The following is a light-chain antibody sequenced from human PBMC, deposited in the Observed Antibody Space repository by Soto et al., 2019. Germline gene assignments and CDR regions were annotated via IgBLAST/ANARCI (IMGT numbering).Light chain of an antibody. J-gene: IGKJ5*01. CDR3: QQRSNWPIT. V-gene: IGKV3-11*01. CDR2: DAS. Sequence: CRASESIRTYLAWYQQKPGQAPRLLIYDASTRATGIPARFSGSGSGTDFTLTIGSLEPEDFAIYYCQQRSNWPITFGQGTRLEI. CDR1: ESIRTY.